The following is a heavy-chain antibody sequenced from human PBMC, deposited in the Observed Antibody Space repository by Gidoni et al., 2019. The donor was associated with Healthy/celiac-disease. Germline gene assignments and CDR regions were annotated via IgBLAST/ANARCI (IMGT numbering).Heavy chain of an antibody. Sequence: EVQLLESGGGLVRPGGSLRLSCAAPGFTFSGYAMSLGRQAPGKGLEWVSAISGSGGSTYYADSVKGRFTISRDNSKNTLYLQMNSLRAEDTAVYYCAKDPQEGYDILTGYYTPYGMDVWGQGTTVTVSS. CDR3: AKDPQEGYDILTGYYTPYGMDV. CDR1: GFTFSGYA. CDR2: ISGSGGST. V-gene: IGHV3-23*01. J-gene: IGHJ6*02. D-gene: IGHD3-9*01.